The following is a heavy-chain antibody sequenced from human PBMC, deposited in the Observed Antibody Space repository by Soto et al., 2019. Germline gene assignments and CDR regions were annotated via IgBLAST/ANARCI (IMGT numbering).Heavy chain of an antibody. Sequence: QVQLQESGPGLVKPSGTLSLTCAVSGGSISSSNWWSWVRQPPGKGLEWIGEIYHSGSTNYNPSLNSRVTISVDKSKNQFSQKLSSVTAADTAVYYCASRYSSSNYYYYGMDVWGQGTTVTVSS. CDR3: ASRYSSSNYYYYGMDV. D-gene: IGHD6-6*01. CDR2: IYHSGST. V-gene: IGHV4-4*02. J-gene: IGHJ6*02. CDR1: GGSISSSNW.